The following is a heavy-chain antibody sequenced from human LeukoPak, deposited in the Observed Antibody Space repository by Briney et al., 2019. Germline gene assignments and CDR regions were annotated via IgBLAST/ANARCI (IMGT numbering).Heavy chain of an antibody. Sequence: GGSLRLSCAASGFTFSSYAMSWVRQAPGKGLEWVSAISGSGGSTYYADSVKGRFTISRDNSKNTLYLQMNSLRAEDTAVYYCAKSARDIVVAPAAIDYWGQGTLVTVSS. V-gene: IGHV3-23*01. CDR1: GFTFSSYA. CDR3: AKSARDIVVAPAAIDY. J-gene: IGHJ4*02. CDR2: ISGSGGST. D-gene: IGHD2-2*02.